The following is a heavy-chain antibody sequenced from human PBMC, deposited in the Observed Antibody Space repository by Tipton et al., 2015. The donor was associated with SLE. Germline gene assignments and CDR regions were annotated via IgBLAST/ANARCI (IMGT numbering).Heavy chain of an antibody. D-gene: IGHD1-26*01. CDR2: IYTTGST. CDR3: ARGLFGGSYDY. Sequence: TLSLTCTVSGVSISSGHYYWNWIRQPAGKGLEWVGRIYTTGSTNYNPSLKSRVTISLDTSKNQFSLRLTSVTAADTAVYYCARGLFGGSYDYWGQGTLVTVSS. J-gene: IGHJ4*02. V-gene: IGHV4-61*02. CDR1: GVSISSGHYY.